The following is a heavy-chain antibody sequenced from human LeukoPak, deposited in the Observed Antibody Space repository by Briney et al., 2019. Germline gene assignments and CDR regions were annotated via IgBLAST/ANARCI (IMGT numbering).Heavy chain of an antibody. Sequence: GGSLRLSCAASGFTFSSYGMHWVRQAPGKGLEWVASIWYDGSNKYYADSVKGRFTISRDNSKNALYLQMNSLRGEDTAVYYCAKGGRRDGNNWHFDYWGQGTLVTVSS. V-gene: IGHV3-30*02. CDR2: IWYDGSNK. D-gene: IGHD5-24*01. J-gene: IGHJ4*02. CDR3: AKGGRRDGNNWHFDY. CDR1: GFTFSSYG.